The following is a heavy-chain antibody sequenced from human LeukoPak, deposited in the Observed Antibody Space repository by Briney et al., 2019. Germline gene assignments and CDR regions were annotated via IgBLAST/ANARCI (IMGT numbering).Heavy chain of an antibody. J-gene: IGHJ4*02. V-gene: IGHV3-21*05. CDR2: ISSSSSYT. CDR3: ASPVAG. Sequence: GGSLRLSCAASGFTFSSHSMNWVRQAPGKGLEWVSYISSSSSYTNYADSVKGRFTISRDNAKNSLYLQMNSLRAEDTAVYYCASPVAGWGQGTLVTVSS. D-gene: IGHD6-19*01. CDR1: GFTFSSHS.